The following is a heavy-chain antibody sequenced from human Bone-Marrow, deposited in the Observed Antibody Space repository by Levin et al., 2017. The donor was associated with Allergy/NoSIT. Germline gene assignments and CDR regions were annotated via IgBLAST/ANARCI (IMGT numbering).Heavy chain of an antibody. CDR3: ARGELGSGYLFDY. CDR1: GYTFTSFD. J-gene: IGHJ4*02. Sequence: ASVKVSCKTSGYTFTSFDINWVRQATGQGLEGMGWMYPNSDNAGYAQKFQGRVTMTRNTSISTAYMELSSLRSEDTAIYYCARGELGSGYLFDYWGQETLVTVSS. V-gene: IGHV1-8*01. CDR2: MYPNSDNA. D-gene: IGHD5-12*01.